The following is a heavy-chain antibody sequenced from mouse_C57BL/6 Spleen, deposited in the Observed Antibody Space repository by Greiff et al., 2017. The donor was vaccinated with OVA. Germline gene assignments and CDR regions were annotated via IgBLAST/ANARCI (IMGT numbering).Heavy chain of an antibody. J-gene: IGHJ1*03. D-gene: IGHD1-1*01. V-gene: IGHV8-12*01. CDR1: GFSLSTSGMG. CDR2: IYWDDDK. Sequence: QVQLKESGPGLLQSSQSLSLTCSFSGFSLSTSGMGVSWIRQPSGKGLEWLAHIYWDDDKRYHPFLKSRLTISKDTARNQVFLKITSVDTADTATYYGARPYYGSSYWYFDVWGTGTTVTVSA. CDR3: ARPYYGSSYWYFDV.